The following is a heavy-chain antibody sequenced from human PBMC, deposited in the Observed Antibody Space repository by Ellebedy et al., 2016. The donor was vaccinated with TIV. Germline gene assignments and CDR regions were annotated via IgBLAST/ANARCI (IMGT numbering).Heavy chain of an antibody. V-gene: IGHV3-48*04. J-gene: IGHJ4*02. CDR1: GFTFSSYS. CDR2: ISSSSSTI. Sequence: GESLKISXAASGFTFSSYSMNWVRQAPGKGLEWVSYISSSSSTIYYADSVKGRFTISRDNAKNSLYLQMNSLRAEDTAVYYCARDQNMGYFDYWGQGTLVTVSS. CDR3: ARDQNMGYFDY.